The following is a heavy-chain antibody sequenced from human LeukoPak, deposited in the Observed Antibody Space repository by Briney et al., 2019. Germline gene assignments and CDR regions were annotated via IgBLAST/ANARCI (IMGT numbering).Heavy chain of an antibody. D-gene: IGHD6-19*01. CDR1: GGSISGYH. CDR2: IYYSGST. CDR3: ARVPYSSGSFDY. J-gene: IGHJ4*02. V-gene: IGHV4-59*01. Sequence: KPSETLSLTCNVSGGSISGYHWSWIRQPPGKGLEWLGYIYYSGSTNYSPSLKSRVTISVDTSKNQFSLKLSSVTAADTAVYYCARVPYSSGSFDYWGQGTLVTVSS.